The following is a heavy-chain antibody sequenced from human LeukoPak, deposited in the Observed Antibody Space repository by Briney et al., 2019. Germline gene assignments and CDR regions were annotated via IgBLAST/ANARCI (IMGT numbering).Heavy chain of an antibody. Sequence: GGTLRLSCAVSGLTFSSHAMSWVRHAPGKGREWVSTISGSGGSTYYADSVKGRFNMSRDKSKNTLYLQMNGLRAEDSGINECAKERSVASVAGTNFDSWGQGTLVTVSS. CDR1: GLTFSSHA. J-gene: IGHJ4*02. V-gene: IGHV3-23*01. CDR3: AKERSVASVAGTNFDS. D-gene: IGHD6-19*01. CDR2: ISGSGGST.